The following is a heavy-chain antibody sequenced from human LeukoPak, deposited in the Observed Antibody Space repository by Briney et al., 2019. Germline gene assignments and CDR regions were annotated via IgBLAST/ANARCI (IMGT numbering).Heavy chain of an antibody. D-gene: IGHD3-16*01. J-gene: IGHJ4*02. CDR1: GFTFSSYD. CDR2: ISGSGGST. V-gene: IGHV3-23*01. Sequence: PGGSLRLSCAASGFTFSSYDMSWVRQAPGKGLEWVSAISGSGGSTYYADSVKGRFTISRDNSKNTLYLEMNSLRAEDTAVYYCAKAEFGIWGSRYYFDYWGQGTLVTVSS. CDR3: AKAEFGIWGSRYYFDY.